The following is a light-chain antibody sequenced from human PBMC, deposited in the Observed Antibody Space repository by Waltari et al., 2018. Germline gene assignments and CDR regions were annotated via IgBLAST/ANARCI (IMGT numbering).Light chain of an antibody. CDR3: QHYVRLPAT. Sequence: VLTQSPGTLSLPPGERATISCRASQSVSRSLAWYQQKPGQAPKLLIYGASTRATGIPDRFTGSGSGTDFSLTISSLEPEDFAIYFCQHYVRLPATFGQGTKVEIK. V-gene: IGKV3-20*01. CDR2: GAS. J-gene: IGKJ1*01. CDR1: QSVSRS.